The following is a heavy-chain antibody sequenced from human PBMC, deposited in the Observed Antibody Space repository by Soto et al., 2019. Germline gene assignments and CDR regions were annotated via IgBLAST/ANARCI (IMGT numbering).Heavy chain of an antibody. J-gene: IGHJ4*02. V-gene: IGHV3-48*04. CDR3: ARDGEPTWIQLQNFDY. D-gene: IGHD5-18*01. CDR2: ISSSSSTI. Sequence: GGSLRLSCAASGFTFSSYSMNWVRQAPGKGLEWVSSISSSSSTIYYADSVKGRFTISRDNAKNSLYLQMNSLRAEDTDVYYCARDGEPTWIQLQNFDYWGQGTLVTVSS. CDR1: GFTFSSYS.